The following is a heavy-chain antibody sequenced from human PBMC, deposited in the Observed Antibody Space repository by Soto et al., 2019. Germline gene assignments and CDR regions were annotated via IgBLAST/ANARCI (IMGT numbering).Heavy chain of an antibody. J-gene: IGHJ3*02. Sequence: ASVKVSCKASGGTFSSYAISWVRQAPGQGLEWMGGIIPIFGTANYAQKFQGRVTITADESTSTAYMELSSLRSEDTAVYYCASVLARVGGNPTDAFDIWGQGTMVTVSS. CDR3: ASVLARVGGNPTDAFDI. V-gene: IGHV1-69*13. CDR1: GGTFSSYA. CDR2: IIPIFGTA. D-gene: IGHD2-15*01.